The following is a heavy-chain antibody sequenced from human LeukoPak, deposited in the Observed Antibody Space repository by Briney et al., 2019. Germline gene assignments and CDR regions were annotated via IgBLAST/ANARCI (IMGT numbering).Heavy chain of an antibody. CDR1: GYTFTSYY. V-gene: IGHV1-46*01. CDR2: INHSGGST. CDR3: ARDSISVSYYFDY. J-gene: IGHJ4*02. D-gene: IGHD1-26*01. Sequence: ASVKVSCKASGYTFTSYYMHWVRQAPGQGLEWMGIINHSGGSTRYAQKFQGRVAMTRETSTSTVYMELSSLRSEDTAVYYCARDSISVSYYFDYWGQGTLVTVSS.